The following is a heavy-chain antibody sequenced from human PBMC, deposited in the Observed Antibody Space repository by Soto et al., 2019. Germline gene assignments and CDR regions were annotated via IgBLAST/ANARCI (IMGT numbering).Heavy chain of an antibody. Sequence: GGSVRLSCAASGFTFSDHYMGWVRQAPGKGLEWVGRTRNKANSHTTEYAASVTGRFTISRDDSKNSLHLQMNSLKTEDTAVYFCAREDLVGTTYFIDPWGPGTLVTVSS. D-gene: IGHD1-26*01. J-gene: IGHJ5*02. CDR1: GFTFSDHY. CDR2: TRNKANSHTT. V-gene: IGHV3-72*01. CDR3: AREDLVGTTYFIDP.